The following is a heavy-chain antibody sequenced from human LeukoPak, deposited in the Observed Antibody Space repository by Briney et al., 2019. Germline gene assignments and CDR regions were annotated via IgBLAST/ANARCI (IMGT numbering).Heavy chain of an antibody. Sequence: SETLSLTCTVSGGSMSTFYWSWIRQPPGKEPEWIGYIYHTGSTNYNPSLKSRVTLSIDTSKNQFSLKLTSVTAADTAVYYCARGGAIFGVAYLFDSWGQGTLVTVSS. CDR3: ARGGAIFGVAYLFDS. CDR1: GGSMSTFY. CDR2: IYHTGST. D-gene: IGHD3-3*01. V-gene: IGHV4-59*01. J-gene: IGHJ4*02.